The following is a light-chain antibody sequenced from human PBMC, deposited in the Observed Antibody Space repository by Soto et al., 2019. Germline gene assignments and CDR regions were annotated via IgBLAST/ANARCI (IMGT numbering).Light chain of an antibody. CDR2: GNS. CDR3: QSYDSSLPV. Sequence: QSVLTQPPSVSGAPGQRVTISCTGSSSNIGAGYDVHWYQQLPGTAPKLLIYGNSNRPSGVPDRLSGSKSGTSASLAITGSQAEDEADYYCQSYDSSLPVFGGGTKLTVL. J-gene: IGLJ2*01. V-gene: IGLV1-40*01. CDR1: SSNIGAGYD.